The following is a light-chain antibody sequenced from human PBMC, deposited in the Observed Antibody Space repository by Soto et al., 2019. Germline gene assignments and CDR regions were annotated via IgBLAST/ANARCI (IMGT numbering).Light chain of an antibody. CDR3: QQSYSTPLT. CDR1: QSISSY. Sequence: DIQMTQSPSSLSASVGDRVTITCRASQSISSYLNWYQQKPGKAPKLRIYAASSLQSGVPSRFSGSGSGTDFTLTISSLQPEDFATYYCQQSYSTPLTFGGGTEVEIK. V-gene: IGKV1-39*01. J-gene: IGKJ4*01. CDR2: AAS.